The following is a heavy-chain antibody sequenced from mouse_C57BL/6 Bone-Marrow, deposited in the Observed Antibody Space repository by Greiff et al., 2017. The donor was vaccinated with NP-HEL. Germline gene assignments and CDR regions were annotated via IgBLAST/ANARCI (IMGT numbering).Heavy chain of an antibody. Sequence: QVQLKQSGAELVKPGASVKMSCKASGYTFTSYWITWVKQRPGQGLEWIGDIYPGSGSTNYNEKFKSKATLTVDTSSSTAYMQLSSLTSEDSAVYYCATYYSNSAWFAYWGQGTLVTVSA. CDR1: GYTFTSYW. CDR3: ATYYSNSAWFAY. CDR2: IYPGSGST. D-gene: IGHD2-5*01. J-gene: IGHJ3*01. V-gene: IGHV1-55*01.